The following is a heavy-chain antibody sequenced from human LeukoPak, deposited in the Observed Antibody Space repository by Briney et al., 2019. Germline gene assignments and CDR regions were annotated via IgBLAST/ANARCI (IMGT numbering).Heavy chain of an antibody. CDR3: ARDAPTYYDSSGYYEV. CDR2: VTSSGGHM. Sequence: GGSLRLSCAASGFIFSDYYMTWIRQAPGKGLEWVSYVTSSGGHMYYADSAKGRFTISRDNAKNSLDPQMNSLRAEDTAVYFCARDAPTYYDSSGYYEVWGQGTLVTVSS. CDR1: GFIFSDYY. V-gene: IGHV3-11*04. J-gene: IGHJ4*02. D-gene: IGHD3-22*01.